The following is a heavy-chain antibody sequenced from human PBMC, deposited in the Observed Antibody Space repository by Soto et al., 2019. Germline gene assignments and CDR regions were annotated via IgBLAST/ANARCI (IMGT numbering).Heavy chain of an antibody. CDR1: GGTFGNHA. J-gene: IGHJ4*02. CDR2: IIPVLGVG. D-gene: IGHD5-18*01. V-gene: IGHV1-69*01. CDR3: AREAGYTYGYVFDY. Sequence: QVQLVQSGAEVKKPGSSVKVSCKASGGTFGNHAISWVRQAPGQGLEWLGGIIPVLGVGDNAQNFQGRVTITADASTSTAYLELSSLRSEDTALYDGAREAGYTYGYVFDYWGQGTLVTVSS.